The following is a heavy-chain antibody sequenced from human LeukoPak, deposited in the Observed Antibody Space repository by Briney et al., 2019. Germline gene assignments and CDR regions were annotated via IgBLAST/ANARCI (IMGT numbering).Heavy chain of an antibody. CDR1: GGSINSYY. J-gene: IGHJ4*02. D-gene: IGHD2-21*01. CDR3: ARHLAARLGGARFSDY. V-gene: IGHV4-59*08. CDR2: IDDSGNT. Sequence: PSETLSLTCIVSGGSINSYYWSWIRQPPGKGLEWIAYIDDSGNTNYNPSLKSRVTISVDTSRNEFSLRVNNVTAADTAVYYCARHLAARLGGARFSDYWGQGPLVTVSS.